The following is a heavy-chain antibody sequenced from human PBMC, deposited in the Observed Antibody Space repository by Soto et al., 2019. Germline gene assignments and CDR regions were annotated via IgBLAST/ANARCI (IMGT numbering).Heavy chain of an antibody. J-gene: IGHJ6*02. V-gene: IGHV3-30*18. CDR2: ISYDGSNK. Sequence: GGSLRLSCAASGFTFSSYGMHWVRQAPGKGLEWVAVISYDGSNKYYADSVKGRFTISRDNSKNTLYLQMNSLRAEDTAVYYCAKDPRYNWNYSYHYGMDVWGQGTTVTVSS. D-gene: IGHD1-7*01. CDR1: GFTFSSYG. CDR3: AKDPRYNWNYSYHYGMDV.